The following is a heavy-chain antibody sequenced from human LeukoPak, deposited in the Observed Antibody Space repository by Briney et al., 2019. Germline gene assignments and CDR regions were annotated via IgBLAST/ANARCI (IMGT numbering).Heavy chain of an antibody. V-gene: IGHV1-2*02. CDR1: GYTFTSYY. CDR3: ARNIRFGGNYYFDY. CDR2: IDPNSGGT. D-gene: IGHD3-16*01. Sequence: ASVKVSCKASGYTFTSYYMHWVRQAPGQGLEWMGWIDPNSGGTNYAQKFQGRVTMTRDTSISTAYMELSSLKSEDTAVYYCARNIRFGGNYYFDYWGQGTLVTVSS. J-gene: IGHJ4*02.